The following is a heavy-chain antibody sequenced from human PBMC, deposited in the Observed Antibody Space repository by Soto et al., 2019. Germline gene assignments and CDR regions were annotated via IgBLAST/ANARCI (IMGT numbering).Heavy chain of an antibody. Sequence: EVQLLESGGGLVQPGGSLRLSCAASGFTFSSYAMSWVRQAPGKGLEWVSAISGSGGSTYYADSVKGRFTISRDNSKNTLYLQMNSLRAEDTAVYYCAKDHPQLRFLEWSHHDYWGQGTLVTVSS. V-gene: IGHV3-23*01. CDR2: ISGSGGST. J-gene: IGHJ4*02. CDR1: GFTFSSYA. D-gene: IGHD3-3*01. CDR3: AKDHPQLRFLEWSHHDY.